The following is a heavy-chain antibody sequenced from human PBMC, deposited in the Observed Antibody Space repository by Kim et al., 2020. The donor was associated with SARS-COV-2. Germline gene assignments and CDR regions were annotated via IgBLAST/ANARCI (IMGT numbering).Heavy chain of an antibody. D-gene: IGHD6-13*01. V-gene: IGHV5-51*01. CDR1: GYSFTSYW. J-gene: IGHJ6*02. CDR3: VIVSWYGYYYYGMDV. CDR2: IYPGDSDT. Sequence: GESLKISCKGSGYSFTSYWIGWVRQMPGKGLEWMGIIYPGDSDTRYSPSFHGQVTISADKSISTAYLQWSSLKASDTAMYYCVIVSWYGYYYYGMDVWGQGTPVTVSS.